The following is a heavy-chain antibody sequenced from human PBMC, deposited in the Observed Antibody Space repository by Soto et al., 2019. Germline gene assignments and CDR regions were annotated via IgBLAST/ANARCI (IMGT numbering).Heavy chain of an antibody. V-gene: IGHV4-31*03. CDR2: IYYTGST. Sequence: QVQLQESGPGLVKPSQTLSLTCTVSGGSITSGAYYWSWIRQHPGKGLEWIGYIYYTGSTYSNPSLKSRVTISIDTAKNQFSLELSSVTAADTAVYYCARESSYYGGGGYWGQGTLVTVSS. D-gene: IGHD3-10*01. CDR1: GGSITSGAYY. J-gene: IGHJ4*02. CDR3: ARESSYYGGGGY.